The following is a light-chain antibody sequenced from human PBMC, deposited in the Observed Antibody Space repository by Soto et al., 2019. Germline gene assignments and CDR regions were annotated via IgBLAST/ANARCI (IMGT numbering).Light chain of an antibody. CDR1: QSISSY. J-gene: IGKJ4*01. CDR3: QQRSNWPPLT. CDR2: DAF. Sequence: EIVLTQSPPTLALSPGERATLSCRASQSISSYFAWYQHKPGQAPRLLIYDAFNRAPGIPARFSGSGSGTDFTLTISSLEPEDFAVYYCQQRSNWPPLTFGGGTKVEIK. V-gene: IGKV3-11*01.